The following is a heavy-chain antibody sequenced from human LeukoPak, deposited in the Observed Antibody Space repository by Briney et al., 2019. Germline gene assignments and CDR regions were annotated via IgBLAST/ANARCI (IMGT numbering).Heavy chain of an antibody. CDR3: ARDVYYYDSSGYYQHPDY. V-gene: IGHV1-69*05. J-gene: IGHJ4*02. CDR1: GGTFSSYA. Sequence: GASVKVSCKASGGTFSSYAISWVRQAPGQGLEWMGRIIPIFGTANYAQKFQGRVTITKDESTSTAYMELSSLRSEDTAVYYCARDVYYYDSSGYYQHPDYWGQGTLVTVSS. D-gene: IGHD3-22*01. CDR2: IIPIFGTA.